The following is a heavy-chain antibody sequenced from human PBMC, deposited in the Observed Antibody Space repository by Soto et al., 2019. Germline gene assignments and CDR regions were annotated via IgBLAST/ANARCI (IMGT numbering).Heavy chain of an antibody. J-gene: IGHJ6*02. CDR3: ARVGATEDYYYYGMDV. D-gene: IGHD5-12*01. V-gene: IGHV1-18*01. Sequence: QVQLVQSGAEVKKPGASVKVSCKASGYTFTSYGISWVRQAPGQGLEWMGWISAYNGNTNYAQKLQGRVTMTTDTXTXRAYMELRSLRSDDTAVYYCARVGATEDYYYYGMDVWGQGTTVTVSS. CDR1: GYTFTSYG. CDR2: ISAYNGNT.